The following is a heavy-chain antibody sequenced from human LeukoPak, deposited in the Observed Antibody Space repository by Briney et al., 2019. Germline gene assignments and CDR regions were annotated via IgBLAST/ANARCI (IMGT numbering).Heavy chain of an antibody. Sequence: GSLRLSCAASGFTFSTYGMHWVRQSPGKGLEWVAFIRYDESKEFYADSLKGRFTVSRDNSQNTLFLQINSLRTEDTAVYYRAKALVTTLINTYQIDFWGQGTLVTVSS. CDR2: IRYDESKE. D-gene: IGHD4-23*01. CDR1: GFTFSTYG. J-gene: IGHJ4*02. V-gene: IGHV3-30*02. CDR3: AKALVTTLINTYQIDF.